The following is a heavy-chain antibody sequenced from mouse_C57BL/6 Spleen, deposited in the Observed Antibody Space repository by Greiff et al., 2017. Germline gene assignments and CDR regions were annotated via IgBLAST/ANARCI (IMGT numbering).Heavy chain of an antibody. J-gene: IGHJ3*01. V-gene: IGHV6-3*01. D-gene: IGHD1-1*01. CDR2: IRLKSDNYAT. Sequence: EVKLMESGGGLVQPGGSMKLSCVASGFTFSNYWMNWVRQSPEKGLEWVAQIRLKSDNYATHYAESVKGRFTISRDDSKSSVYLQMNNLRAEDTGIYYCANYYGSRAWFAYWGQGTLVTVSA. CDR3: ANYYGSRAWFAY. CDR1: GFTFSNYW.